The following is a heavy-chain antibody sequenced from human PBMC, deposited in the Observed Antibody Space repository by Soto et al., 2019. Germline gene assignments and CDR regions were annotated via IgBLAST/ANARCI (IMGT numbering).Heavy chain of an antibody. CDR1: GGSISSYY. Sequence: QVQLQESGPGLVKPSETLSLTCTVSGGSISSYYWSWIRQPPGKGLEWIGYIYYSGSTNYNPSLKSRVTISVDTSKNQFSLKLSSVTAADTAVYYCARASGGNYYDSSGYYPDYWGQGTLVTVSS. V-gene: IGHV4-59*01. CDR2: IYYSGST. CDR3: ARASGGNYYDSSGYYPDY. D-gene: IGHD3-22*01. J-gene: IGHJ4*02.